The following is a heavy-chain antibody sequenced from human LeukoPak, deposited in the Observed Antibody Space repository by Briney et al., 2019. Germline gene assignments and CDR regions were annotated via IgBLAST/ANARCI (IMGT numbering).Heavy chain of an antibody. CDR2: ISGSGGST. Sequence: PRGSLRLSCAASGFTFSSYAMSWVRQAPGKGLEWVSAISGSGGSTYYADSVKGRFTISRDNSKNTLYLQMNSLRAEDTAVYYCAKDLVLMVYAPGGYFDYWGQGTLVTVSS. J-gene: IGHJ4*02. CDR1: GFTFSSYA. CDR3: AKDLVLMVYAPGGYFDY. D-gene: IGHD2-8*01. V-gene: IGHV3-23*01.